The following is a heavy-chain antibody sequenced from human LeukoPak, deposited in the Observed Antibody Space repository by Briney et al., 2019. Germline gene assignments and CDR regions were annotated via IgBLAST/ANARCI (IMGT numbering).Heavy chain of an antibody. J-gene: IGHJ4*02. V-gene: IGHV3-48*01. D-gene: IGHD2-2*01. Sequence: GGSLRLSCAASGFTFSSYAMSWVRQAPGKGVEWVSYISSSSSTIYYADSVKGRFTISRDNAKNSLYLQMNSLRAEDTAVYYCARAGYCSSTSCPSDFDYWGQGTLVTVSS. CDR3: ARAGYCSSTSCPSDFDY. CDR2: ISSSSSTI. CDR1: GFTFSSYA.